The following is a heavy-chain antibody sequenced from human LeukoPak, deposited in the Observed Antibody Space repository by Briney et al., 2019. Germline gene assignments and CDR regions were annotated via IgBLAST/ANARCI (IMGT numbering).Heavy chain of an antibody. V-gene: IGHV4-59*01. J-gene: IGHJ5*02. D-gene: IGHD1-1*01. CDR3: AREGTAGTNLNWFDP. CDR2: ISYSGST. Sequence: SETLSLTCAVSGGPISSYYWSWIRKPPGKGLEWIGYISYSGSTNFNPSLKSRVTISVDTSKNQFSLKLSSVTAADTAVYYCAREGTAGTNLNWFDPWGQGTLVTVSS. CDR1: GGPISSYY.